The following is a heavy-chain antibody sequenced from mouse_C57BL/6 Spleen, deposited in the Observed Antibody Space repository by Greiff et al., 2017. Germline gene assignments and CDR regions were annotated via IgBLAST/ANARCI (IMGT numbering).Heavy chain of an antibody. V-gene: IGHV1-22*01. Sequence: EVKLMESGPELVKPGASVKMSCKASGYTFTDYNMHWVKQSHGKSLEWIGYINPNNGGTSYNQKFKGKATLTVNKSSSTAYMELRSLTSEDSAVYYCANLLRSGFAYWGQGTLVTVSA. CDR3: ANLLRSGFAY. CDR2: INPNNGGT. D-gene: IGHD1-1*01. CDR1: GYTFTDYN. J-gene: IGHJ3*01.